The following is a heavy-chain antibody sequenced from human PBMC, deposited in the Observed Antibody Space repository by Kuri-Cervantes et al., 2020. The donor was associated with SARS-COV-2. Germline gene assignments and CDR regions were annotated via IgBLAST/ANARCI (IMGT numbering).Heavy chain of an antibody. CDR1: GYSISSGYY. CDR2: IYHSGST. D-gene: IGHD2-2*01. J-gene: IGHJ4*02. V-gene: IGHV4-38-2*01. CDR3: ARGRRKYQLHFFDY. Sequence: SETLSLTYAVSGYSISSGYYWGWIRQPPRKGLEWIGSIYHSGSTYYNPSLKSRVTISVDTSKNQFSLKLSSVTAADTAVYYCARGRRKYQLHFFDYWGQGTLVTVSS.